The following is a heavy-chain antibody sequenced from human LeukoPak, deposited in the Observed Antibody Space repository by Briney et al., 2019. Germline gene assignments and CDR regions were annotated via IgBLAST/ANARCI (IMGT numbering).Heavy chain of an antibody. D-gene: IGHD3-22*01. J-gene: IGHJ4*02. Sequence: GGSLRLSCAASEFSVGSNYMTWVRQAPGKGLEWVSLIYSGGSTYYADSVKGRFTISRDNSKNTLYLQMNSLRAEDTALYYCARDRGVMDSYYYDSSGCYFDYWGQGTLVTVSS. CDR1: EFSVGSNY. CDR3: ARDRGVMDSYYYDSSGCYFDY. CDR2: IYSGGST. V-gene: IGHV3-66*01.